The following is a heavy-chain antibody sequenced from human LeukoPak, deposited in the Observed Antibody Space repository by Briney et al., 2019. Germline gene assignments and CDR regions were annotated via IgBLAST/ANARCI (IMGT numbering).Heavy chain of an antibody. D-gene: IGHD3-22*01. Sequence: GSLRLSCAASGFTFSTYAMSWVRQPPGKGLEWVGEINHSGSTNYNPSLKSRVTISVDTSKNQFSLKLSSVTAADTAVYYCARVYDSSGYLMYYFDYWGQGTLVTVSS. CDR1: GFTFSTYA. CDR3: ARVYDSSGYLMYYFDY. CDR2: INHSGST. J-gene: IGHJ4*02. V-gene: IGHV4-34*01.